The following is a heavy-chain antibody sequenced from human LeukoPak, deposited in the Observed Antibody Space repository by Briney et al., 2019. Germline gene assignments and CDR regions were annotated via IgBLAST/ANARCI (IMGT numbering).Heavy chain of an antibody. CDR1: GFTFSTYG. V-gene: IGHV3-30*02. CDR3: AKDLTHSHSKDYMDV. CDR2: IRYDGSNK. J-gene: IGHJ6*03. D-gene: IGHD2-15*01. Sequence: GGSLRLSCAASGFTFSTYGMHWVRQAPGKGLEWVAFIRYDGSNKYYGDSVKGRFTISRDNSKNTLHLQMNSLRAEDTAVYYCAKDLTHSHSKDYMDVWGKGTTVTVSS.